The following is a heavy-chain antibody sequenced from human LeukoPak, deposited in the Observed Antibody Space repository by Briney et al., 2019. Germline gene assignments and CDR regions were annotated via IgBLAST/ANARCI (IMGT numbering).Heavy chain of an antibody. J-gene: IGHJ5*02. Sequence: ETLSLTCAVYGGSFSGYYWSWIRQPPGKGLEWIGEINHSGSTNYNPSLNSRVTISVDTSKNQFSLKLSSVTAADTAVYYCARGGSGGYYGSGSYYMGHNWFDPWGQGTLVTVSS. CDR3: ARGGSGGYYGSGSYYMGHNWFDP. V-gene: IGHV4-34*01. CDR2: INHSGST. D-gene: IGHD3-10*01. CDR1: GGSFSGYY.